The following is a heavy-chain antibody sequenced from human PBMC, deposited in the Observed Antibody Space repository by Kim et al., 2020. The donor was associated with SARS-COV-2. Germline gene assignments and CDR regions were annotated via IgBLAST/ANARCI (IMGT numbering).Heavy chain of an antibody. D-gene: IGHD6-13*01. Sequence: SETLSLTCAVYGGSFSGYYWSWIRQPPGKGLEWIGEINHSGSTNYNPSLKSRVTISVDTSKNQFSLKLSSVTAADTAVYYCARNNGPQEQLVPSYYFDYWGQGTLVTASS. CDR1: GGSFSGYY. CDR3: ARNNGPQEQLVPSYYFDY. V-gene: IGHV4-34*01. CDR2: INHSGST. J-gene: IGHJ4*02.